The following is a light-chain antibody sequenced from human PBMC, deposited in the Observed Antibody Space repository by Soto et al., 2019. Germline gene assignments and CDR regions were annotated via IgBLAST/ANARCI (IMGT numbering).Light chain of an antibody. V-gene: IGKV3-11*01. CDR2: HAS. Sequence: IGLTQSPATLSVSPGERATLSCRASQSLSSSALAWYQPKPGQTPRLLIYHASNRATGIPARFSGSGSGTEFTLTISSVEPEDFAVYYCQQYKNWPLFGQGTRLEIK. CDR3: QQYKNWPL. J-gene: IGKJ5*01. CDR1: QSLSSSA.